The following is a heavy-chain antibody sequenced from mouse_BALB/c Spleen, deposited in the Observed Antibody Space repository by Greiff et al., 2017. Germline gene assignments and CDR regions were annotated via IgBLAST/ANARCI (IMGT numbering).Heavy chain of an antibody. V-gene: IGHV5-17*02. D-gene: IGHD4-1*01. CDR1: GFTFSSFG. CDR3: ARNNWDEGYAMDY. J-gene: IGHJ4*01. CDR2: ISSGSSTI. Sequence: EVKLMESGGGLVQPGGSRKLSCAASGFTFSSFGMHWVRQAPEKGLEWVAYISSGSSTIYYADTVKGRFTISRDNPKNTLFLQMTSLRSEDTAMYYCARNNWDEGYAMDYWGQGTSVTVSS.